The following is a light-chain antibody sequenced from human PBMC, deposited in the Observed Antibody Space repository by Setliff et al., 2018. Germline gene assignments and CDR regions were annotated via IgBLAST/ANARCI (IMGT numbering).Light chain of an antibody. Sequence: QSVLTQPASVSGSPGQSITISCTGTSSDIGGYNYVSWYQHHPGKAPKLMIYDVTKRPSGVSNRFSGSKSGNTASLTISGLQAEDEADYYCNSYIGSYTDVFGSGTKVTVL. J-gene: IGLJ1*01. CDR2: DVT. CDR1: SSDIGGYNY. V-gene: IGLV2-14*03. CDR3: NSYIGSYTDV.